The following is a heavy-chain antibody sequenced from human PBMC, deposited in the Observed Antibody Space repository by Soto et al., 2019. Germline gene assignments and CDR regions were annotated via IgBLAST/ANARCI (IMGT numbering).Heavy chain of an antibody. CDR2: IWYDGSNK. CDR3: ARTEDWGGYSYGRHMDV. V-gene: IGHV3-33*01. CDR1: GFTFSSYV. J-gene: IGHJ6*03. D-gene: IGHD5-18*01. Sequence: GGSLRLSCAASGFTFSSYVMHWVRQAPGKGLEWVAVIWYDGSNKYYADSVKGRFTISRDNSKNTLYLQMNSLRAEDTAVYYCARTEDWGGYSYGRHMDVWGKGTTVTVSS.